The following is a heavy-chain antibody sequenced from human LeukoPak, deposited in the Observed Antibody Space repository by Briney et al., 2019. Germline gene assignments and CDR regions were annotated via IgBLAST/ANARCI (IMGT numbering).Heavy chain of an antibody. J-gene: IGHJ6*02. CDR1: GFTFSDHT. V-gene: IGHV3-23*01. CDR3: ARVGDWSYYFGMDA. D-gene: IGHD3-16*01. Sequence: GGSLRLSCAASGFTFSDHTMTCVRQTPGKGLEWVSGIFGSGSNTYYADSVKGRFTISRDNSKNTVYLQMNSLRADDTAVYYCARVGDWSYYFGMDAWGQGTTVSVSS. CDR2: IFGSGSNT.